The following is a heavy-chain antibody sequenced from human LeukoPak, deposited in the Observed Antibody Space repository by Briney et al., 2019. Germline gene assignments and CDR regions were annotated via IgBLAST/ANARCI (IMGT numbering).Heavy chain of an antibody. V-gene: IGHV1-18*04. CDR3: ARVGSSGWFYFDY. Sequence: ASVKVSCKTSEYTFTGYYMHWVRQAPGQGLEWMGWISAYDGNTNYAQKLQGRVTMTTDTSTSIAYMEMRSLRSDDTAVYYCARVGSSGWFYFDYWGQGTLVTVSS. J-gene: IGHJ4*02. CDR2: ISAYDGNT. D-gene: IGHD6-19*01. CDR1: EYTFTGYY.